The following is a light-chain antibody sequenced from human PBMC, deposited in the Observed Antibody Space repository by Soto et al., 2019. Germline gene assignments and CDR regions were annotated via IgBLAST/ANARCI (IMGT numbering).Light chain of an antibody. CDR3: QQYGSSPPT. Sequence: IVLTQSSGTLSLSPGERTTLSCRASQSVSSSYLAWYQQKPGQGPRLLIFGASSRATGTPDRFSGSGSGTDFTLTINRLEPEDFALYYCQQYGSSPPTFGQGTKVDIK. V-gene: IGKV3-20*01. CDR2: GAS. J-gene: IGKJ1*01. CDR1: QSVSSSY.